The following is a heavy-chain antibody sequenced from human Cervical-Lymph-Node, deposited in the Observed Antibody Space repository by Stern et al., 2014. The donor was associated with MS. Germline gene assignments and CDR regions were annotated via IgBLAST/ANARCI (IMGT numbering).Heavy chain of an antibody. J-gene: IGHJ4*02. V-gene: IGHV3-9*01. D-gene: IGHD3-16*02. Sequence: EVQLVESGGGSVQPGRSLRLSCAASGFTFGDCAMHWVRQAPGKGLEWVSVISWNSNNIGYADSVRGRFTISRDNAKNSLYLQMNGLRPEDTALYYCAKDISERHYYFDSWGEGTLVTVSS. CDR2: ISWNSNNI. CDR3: AKDISERHYYFDS. CDR1: GFTFGDCA.